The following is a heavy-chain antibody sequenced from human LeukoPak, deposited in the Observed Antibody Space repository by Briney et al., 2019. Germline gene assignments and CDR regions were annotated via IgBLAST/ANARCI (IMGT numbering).Heavy chain of an antibody. CDR2: ISGRSSHT. V-gene: IGHV3-21*06. CDR1: GFTFSDYD. J-gene: IGHJ4*02. CDR3: GRAFPPLRTSSAGDL. Sequence: GGSLRLSCSASGFTFSDYDMNWIRQAPGKGLEWISAISGRSSHTYYGDSVKGRFSISRDNARNLLYLQMNGLGAEDTAVYYCGRAFPPLRTSSAGDLWGQGTLVTVSS. D-gene: IGHD3-16*01.